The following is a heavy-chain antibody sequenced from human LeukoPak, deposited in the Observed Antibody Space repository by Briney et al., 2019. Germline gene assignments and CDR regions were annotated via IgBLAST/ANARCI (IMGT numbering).Heavy chain of an antibody. CDR3: VKGVGLYDTSGYFGY. Sequence: HPGRSLRLSCAASGFIYNICAMHWVRQAPGKGLEWVATISYDGNNKHYADSVRGRFTISRDNSKNTLYLQMNSLRAEDTAVYYCVKGVGLYDTSGYFGYWGQGTLVTVSS. CDR2: ISYDGNNK. CDR1: GFIYNICA. V-gene: IGHV3-30-3*01. J-gene: IGHJ4*02. D-gene: IGHD3-22*01.